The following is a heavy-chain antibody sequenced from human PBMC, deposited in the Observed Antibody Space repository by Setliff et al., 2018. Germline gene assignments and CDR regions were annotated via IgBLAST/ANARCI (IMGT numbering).Heavy chain of an antibody. CDR3: VRLGCSTTSCYYFDN. Sequence: PGGSLRLSCAASGFTFSSYWMSWVRQAPGKGLEWVANIKQDGSEKYYVDSVKGRFTISRDNAKNSLYLQMNTLRVEDTAVYFCVRLGCSTTSCYYFDNWGQGTLVTVSS. J-gene: IGHJ4*02. V-gene: IGHV3-7*01. D-gene: IGHD2-2*01. CDR2: IKQDGSEK. CDR1: GFTFSSYW.